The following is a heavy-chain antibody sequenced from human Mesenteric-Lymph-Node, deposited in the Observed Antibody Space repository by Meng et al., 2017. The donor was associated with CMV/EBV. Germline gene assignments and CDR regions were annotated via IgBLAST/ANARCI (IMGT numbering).Heavy chain of an antibody. CDR1: GYSFTTYY. J-gene: IGHJ6*02. V-gene: IGHV1-46*01. Sequence: ASVKVSCKPSGYSFTTYYMHWVRQAPGQGLEWMGIINPVGGSTRNAQKFQGRVTMTSDTSTSTMYMELSSLRAEDTAVYYCARDALGMGGRHGLDVWGQGTTVTAP. CDR3: ARDALGMGGRHGLDV. D-gene: IGHD1-26*01. CDR2: INPVGGST.